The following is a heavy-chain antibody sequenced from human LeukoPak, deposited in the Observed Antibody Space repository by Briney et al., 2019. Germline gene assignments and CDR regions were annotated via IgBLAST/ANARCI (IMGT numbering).Heavy chain of an antibody. CDR3: ARRWADSSGSEIFDY. V-gene: IGHV3-43*01. J-gene: IGHJ4*02. Sequence: SGGSLRLSCVASGFTFNDYSMHWVRQPPGKGLEWVSLISWDGGSRYYADSVRGRFTISKDNSKSSVYLQMNSLRAEDTAVYYCARRWADSSGSEIFDYWGQGTLVTVSS. CDR2: ISWDGGSR. D-gene: IGHD6-19*01. CDR1: GFTFNDYS.